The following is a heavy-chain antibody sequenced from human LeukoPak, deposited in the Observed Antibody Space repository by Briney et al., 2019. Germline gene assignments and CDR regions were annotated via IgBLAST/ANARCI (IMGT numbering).Heavy chain of an antibody. CDR2: ISGSGGST. J-gene: IGHJ4*02. CDR1: GFTFSSYA. CDR3: ARGRDGCLDY. D-gene: IGHD5-24*01. V-gene: IGHV3-23*01. Sequence: PGGSLRLSCAASGFTFSSYAMSWVRQAPGKGLEWVSAISGSGGSTYYADSVKGRFTISRDNAKNSLYLQMNSLRAEDTAVYYCARGRDGCLDYWGQGTLVTVSS.